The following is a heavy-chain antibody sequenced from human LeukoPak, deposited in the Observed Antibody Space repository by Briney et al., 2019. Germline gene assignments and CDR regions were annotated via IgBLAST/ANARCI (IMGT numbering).Heavy chain of an antibody. V-gene: IGHV3-33*06. Sequence: GGSLRLSCATSGFSFSNYGMHWVRQAPGKGLEWVAVIWNDGTYKYYADSVKGRFTISRDNSKNTLYLQMNSLRAEDTAVHYCAKPTRGSGSFLIDYWGQGTLVTVSS. CDR1: GFSFSNYG. CDR3: AKPTRGSGSFLIDY. CDR2: IWNDGTYK. D-gene: IGHD1-26*01. J-gene: IGHJ4*02.